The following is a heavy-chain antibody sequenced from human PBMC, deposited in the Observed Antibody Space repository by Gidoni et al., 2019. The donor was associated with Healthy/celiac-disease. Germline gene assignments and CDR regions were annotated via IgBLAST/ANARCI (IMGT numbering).Heavy chain of an antibody. CDR2: IYYSGST. CDR3: ASGGYSGHETGYYYGMDV. D-gene: IGHD5-12*01. V-gene: IGHV4-59*01. J-gene: IGHJ6*02. CDR1: GGSISSYY. Sequence: QVQLQESGPGLVKPSETLSLPCTVSGGSISSYYWSWLRQPPGKGLAWIGYIYYSGSTNYNPSLKSRVTISVDTSKNQFSLKLSSVTAADTAVYYCASGGYSGHETGYYYGMDVWGQGTTVTVSS.